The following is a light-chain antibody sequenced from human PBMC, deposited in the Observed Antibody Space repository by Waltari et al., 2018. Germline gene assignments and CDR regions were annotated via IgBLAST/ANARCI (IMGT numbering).Light chain of an antibody. V-gene: IGLV1-40*01. J-gene: IGLJ3*02. Sequence: QPVLTQPPSLSGAPGQRITISCTGSNSNFGAGFDAHWYQQLPGTAPKLLIYDNNNRPSGVPDRFSGSRSGTSASLAITGLQAEDEADYYCQSYDSRLRTWVFGGGTLVTVL. CDR2: DNN. CDR1: NSNFGAGFD. CDR3: QSYDSRLRTWV.